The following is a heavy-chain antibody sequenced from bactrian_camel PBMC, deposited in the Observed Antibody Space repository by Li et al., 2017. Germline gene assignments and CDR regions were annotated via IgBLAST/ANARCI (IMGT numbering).Heavy chain of an antibody. Sequence: HVQLVESGGGLVQPGGSLRLSCAASGFTFNTAWMYWVRQAPGKGLEWVSNIHPAGQPSYYADSVRGRFPSSRDNAKSTLYLQMNNLTSEDTALYYCATTYDGANRGQGTQVTVS. V-gene: IGHV3S1*01. D-gene: IGHD1*01. CDR1: GFTFNTAW. CDR2: IHPAGQPS. J-gene: IGHJ4*01.